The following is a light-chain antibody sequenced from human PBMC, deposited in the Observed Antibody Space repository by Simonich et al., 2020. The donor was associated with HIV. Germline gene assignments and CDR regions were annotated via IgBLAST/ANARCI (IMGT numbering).Light chain of an antibody. J-gene: IGKJ4*01. CDR2: LTS. Sequence: DIMMTQSPDSLAVSLGERATINCKSSQSLLYSSNNKNYLAWYQQKPGHPPKLLIYLTSTRESGVPDRFSGSGSGTDFTLTISSLQAEDVAVYYCQQYYTTPLTFGGGTKVEIK. V-gene: IGKV4-1*01. CDR3: QQYYTTPLT. CDR1: QSLLYSSNNKNY.